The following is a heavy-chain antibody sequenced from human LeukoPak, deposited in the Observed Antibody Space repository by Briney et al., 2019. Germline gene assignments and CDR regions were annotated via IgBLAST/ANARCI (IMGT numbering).Heavy chain of an antibody. CDR1: GFTFDDCT. Sequence: GGSLRLSCAASGFTFDDCTMHWVRQAPGKGLEWVSLISWDGGSTYADSVKGRFTISRDNSKNSLYLQMNSLRTKDTALYYCAKDIGDTAMGSFDYWGQGTLVTVSS. V-gene: IGHV3-43*01. CDR3: AKDIGDTAMGSFDY. J-gene: IGHJ4*02. D-gene: IGHD5-18*01. CDR2: ISWDGGST.